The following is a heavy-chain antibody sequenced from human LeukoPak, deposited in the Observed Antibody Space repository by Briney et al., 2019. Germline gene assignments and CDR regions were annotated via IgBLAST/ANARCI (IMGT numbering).Heavy chain of an antibody. J-gene: IGHJ4*02. CDR2: INTNTGNP. CDR1: GYTFTSYA. V-gene: IGHV7-4-1*02. D-gene: IGHD3-10*01. Sequence: ASVTVSRKASGYTFTSYAMNRVRQAPGQGLEWMGWINTNTGNPTYAQGFTGRFVFSLDTSVSTAYLQISSLKAEDTAVYYCARWVRGVPDYWGQGTLVTVSS. CDR3: ARWVRGVPDY.